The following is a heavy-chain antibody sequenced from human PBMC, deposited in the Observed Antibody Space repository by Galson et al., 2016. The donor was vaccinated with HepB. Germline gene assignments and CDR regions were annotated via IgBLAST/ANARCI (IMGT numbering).Heavy chain of an antibody. CDR2: ISGSGGNI. D-gene: IGHD4-11*01. J-gene: IGHJ3*02. CDR3: AKALNWDYKLDAFDS. Sequence: SLRLSCAASGFTYSSYAMNWVRQAPGKGLAWVSSISGSGGNIYFADSVKGRFTISRDNSKNRLYLQLNSLRAEDTAVYYCAKALNWDYKLDAFDSWGPGTMVTVSS. CDR1: GFTYSSYA. V-gene: IGHV3-23*01.